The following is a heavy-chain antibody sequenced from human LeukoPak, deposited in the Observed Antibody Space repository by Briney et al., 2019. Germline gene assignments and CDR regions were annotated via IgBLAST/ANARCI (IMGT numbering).Heavy chain of an antibody. J-gene: IGHJ4*02. V-gene: IGHV1-69*06. Sequence: SVKVSCKASGGTFSSYAISWVRQAPGQGLEWMGGIIPIFGTANYAQKFQGRVTITADKSTSTASMELSRLRSDDTAVYYCSRGPHWDPHFDFWGQGTLVTVSS. CDR3: SRGPHWDPHFDF. CDR2: IIPIFGTA. D-gene: IGHD7-27*01. CDR1: GGTFSSYA.